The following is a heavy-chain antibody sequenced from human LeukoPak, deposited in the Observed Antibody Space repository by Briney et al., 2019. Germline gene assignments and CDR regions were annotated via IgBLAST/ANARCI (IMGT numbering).Heavy chain of an antibody. CDR3: ARGVLRWYYFDY. V-gene: IGHV3-33*08. CDR2: IWYDGSDK. D-gene: IGHD4-23*01. CDR1: GFTFSSYG. J-gene: IGHJ4*02. Sequence: GGSLRLSCAASGFTFSSYGMHWVRQAPGKGLEWVAVIWYDGSDKYYADSVKGRFTISRDNSKNTLYLQMNSLRAEDTAVYYCARGVLRWYYFDYWGQGTLVTVSS.